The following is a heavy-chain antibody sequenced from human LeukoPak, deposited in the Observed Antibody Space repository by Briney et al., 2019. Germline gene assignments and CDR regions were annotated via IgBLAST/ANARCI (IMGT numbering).Heavy chain of an antibody. CDR3: AKRGVVIRVILVGFHKEAYYFES. Sequence: GGSLRLSCAVSGITLNNYGMTWVRQAPGKGLEWVAGTSDSGGSTKYADSVKGRFTISRDNPKNTLYLQMNSLRAEDTAVYFCAKRGVVIRVILVGFHKEAYYFESWGQGALVTVSP. V-gene: IGHV3-23*01. D-gene: IGHD3/OR15-3a*01. J-gene: IGHJ4*02. CDR1: GITLNNYG. CDR2: TSDSGGST.